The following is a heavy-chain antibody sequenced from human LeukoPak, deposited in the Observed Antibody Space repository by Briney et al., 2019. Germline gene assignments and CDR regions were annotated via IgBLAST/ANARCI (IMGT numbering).Heavy chain of an antibody. CDR1: GFTFDDYG. Sequence: GGSLRLSCAASGFTFDDYGMSWVRQAPGKGLEWVSGINWNGGSTGYADSVKGRFTISRDNAKNSLYLQMNSLRAEDTALYYCARNIVATIFSHPHYYYYYMDVWGKGTTVTVSS. CDR2: INWNGGST. J-gene: IGHJ6*03. CDR3: ARNIVATIFSHPHYYYYYMDV. V-gene: IGHV3-20*04. D-gene: IGHD5-12*01.